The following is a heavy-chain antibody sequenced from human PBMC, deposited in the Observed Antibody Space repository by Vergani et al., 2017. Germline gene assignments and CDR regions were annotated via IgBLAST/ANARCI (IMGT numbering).Heavy chain of an antibody. V-gene: IGHV4-59*01. CDR2: IYYSGST. D-gene: IGHD3-3*01. Sequence: QVQLPESGPGLVKPSETLSLTCTVSGGSISSYYWSWIRQPPGKGLEWIGYIYYSGSTNYNPSLKSRVTISVDTSKNQFSLKLSSVTAADTAVYYCARADYDFWSGYYLDYWGQGTLVTVSS. J-gene: IGHJ4*02. CDR3: ARADYDFWSGYYLDY. CDR1: GGSISSYY.